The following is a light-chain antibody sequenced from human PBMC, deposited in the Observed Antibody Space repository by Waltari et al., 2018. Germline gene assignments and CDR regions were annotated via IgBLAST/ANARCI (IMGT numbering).Light chain of an antibody. V-gene: IGLV2-14*01. J-gene: IGLJ2*01. CDR3: TSHTTTSTLV. CDR2: EVR. CDR1: RSDIGSSDY. Sequence: QSALTQPASVSGSPGQSITLSCTGTRSDIGSSDYVSWYQQHPGKAPKLIIYEVRDRPSGFSYRFSGSKSGNPASLTIFGLQPEDEADYHCTSHTTTSTLVFGGGTRLTVL.